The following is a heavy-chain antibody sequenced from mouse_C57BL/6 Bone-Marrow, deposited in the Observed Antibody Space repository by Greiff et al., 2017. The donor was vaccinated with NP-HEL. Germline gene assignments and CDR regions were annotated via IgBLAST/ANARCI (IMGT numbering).Heavy chain of an antibody. CDR1: GYTFTDYN. D-gene: IGHD2-10*02. Sequence: EVKLMESGPELVKPGASVKIPCKASGYTFTDYNMDWVKQSHGKSLEWIGDINPNNGGTIYNQKFKGKATLTVDKSSSTAYMELRSLTSEDTAVYYCARVRVCYLDYWGQGTTLTVSS. CDR3: ARVRVCYLDY. V-gene: IGHV1-18*01. J-gene: IGHJ2*01. CDR2: INPNNGGT.